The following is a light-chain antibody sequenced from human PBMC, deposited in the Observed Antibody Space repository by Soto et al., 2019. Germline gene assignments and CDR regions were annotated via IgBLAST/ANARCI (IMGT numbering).Light chain of an antibody. V-gene: IGKV1-12*01. Sequence: DIQMTQSPSAVSASVGDRVTITCRASQDISSSLAWYQQKPGKAPKLLISDASRLQSGVPSTFSGRGSGTDFSLTISSLQPEDFATYYCHQAHSFPFTFGPGTKVEIK. CDR2: DAS. J-gene: IGKJ3*01. CDR3: HQAHSFPFT. CDR1: QDISSS.